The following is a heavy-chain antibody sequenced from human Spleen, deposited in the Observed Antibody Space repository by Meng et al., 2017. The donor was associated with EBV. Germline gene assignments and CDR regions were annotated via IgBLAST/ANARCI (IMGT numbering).Heavy chain of an antibody. J-gene: IGHJ4*02. Sequence: QIQLQQSGPGLVKSSQSLSVTCAIAGDRISSNNAAWNWIRQSPSRGLEWLGRTYYRSKSYNDYAVSVKSRITVNLDTSKNQFSLHLNSVTPEDTAVYYCAYFGDLPPLWWGQGTLFNVSS. CDR3: AYFGDLPPLW. D-gene: IGHD3-16*01. V-gene: IGHV6-1*01. CDR1: GDRISSNNAA. CDR2: TYYRSKSYN.